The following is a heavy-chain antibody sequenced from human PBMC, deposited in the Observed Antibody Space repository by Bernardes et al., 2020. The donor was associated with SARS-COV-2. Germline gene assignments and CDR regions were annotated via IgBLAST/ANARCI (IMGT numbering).Heavy chain of an antibody. D-gene: IGHD5-12*01. CDR1: GGSISSYY. V-gene: IGHV4-59*01. Sequence: SETLTLTCTVSGGSISSYYWSWIRQPPGKGLEWIGYINYIGRTNYNPSLKSRVTITVDVSQNLFSLKLSSVTAADTAVYYCARDLVATDGAYYYYGMDVWSQGTTVT. CDR2: INYIGRT. J-gene: IGHJ6*02. CDR3: ARDLVATDGAYYYYGMDV.